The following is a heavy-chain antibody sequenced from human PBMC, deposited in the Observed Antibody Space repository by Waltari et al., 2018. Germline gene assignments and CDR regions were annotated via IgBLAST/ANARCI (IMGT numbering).Heavy chain of an antibody. CDR2: INPSGGST. V-gene: IGHV1-46*01. D-gene: IGHD3-22*01. Sequence: QVQLVQSGAEVKKPGASVKVSCKASGYTFTSYYMHWVRQAPGQGLEWMGIINPSGGSTSYAQKFQGRVTMTRDTSTSTVYMELSSLRSEDTAVYYCARDGGGVVVVIGAFDIWGQGTMVTVSS. CDR3: ARDGGGVVVVIGAFDI. CDR1: GYTFTSYY. J-gene: IGHJ3*02.